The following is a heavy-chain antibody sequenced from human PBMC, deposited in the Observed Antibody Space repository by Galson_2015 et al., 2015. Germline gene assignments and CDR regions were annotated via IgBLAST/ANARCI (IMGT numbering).Heavy chain of an antibody. V-gene: IGHV4-4*02. Sequence: ETLSLTCAVSGGSISSSNWWSWVRQPPGKGLEWIGEIYHSGSTNYNPSLKSRVTISVDTSKNQFSLKLSSVTAADTAVYYCARDGWGQRYGDYYGYWGQGTLITVSS. J-gene: IGHJ4*02. CDR3: ARDGWGQRYGDYYGY. CDR2: IYHSGST. CDR1: GGSISSSNW. D-gene: IGHD4-17*01.